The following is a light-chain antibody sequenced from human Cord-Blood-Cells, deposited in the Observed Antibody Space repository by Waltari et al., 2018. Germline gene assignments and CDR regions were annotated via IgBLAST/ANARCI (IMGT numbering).Light chain of an antibody. CDR1: SSDVGGYNY. J-gene: IGLJ1*01. V-gene: IGLV2-14*03. CDR2: DVS. Sequence: SAPTQPPPVSGSPGQSITISCTGTSSDVGGYNYVSGYQQHHGKAPNRMINDVSNRPSGVSNRFSGSKSGNTASLTISGLQAEEEADYYCSSYTSSSPYVFGTGTKVTVL. CDR3: SSYTSSSPYV.